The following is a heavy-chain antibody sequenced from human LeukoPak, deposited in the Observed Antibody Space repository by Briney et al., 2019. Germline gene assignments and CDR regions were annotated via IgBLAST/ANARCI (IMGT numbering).Heavy chain of an antibody. CDR1: GFTFSSYA. D-gene: IGHD3-9*01. V-gene: IGHV3-23*01. J-gene: IGHJ4*02. CDR2: ISDSGGST. CDR3: AKDRGYDILTGYGDY. Sequence: GGSLRLSCAASGFTFSSYAMSWVRQAPGKGLEWVSAISDSGGSTYYADSVKGRFTISRDNSKNTLYLQMNSLRAEDTAVYYCAKDRGYDILTGYGDYWGQGTLVTVSS.